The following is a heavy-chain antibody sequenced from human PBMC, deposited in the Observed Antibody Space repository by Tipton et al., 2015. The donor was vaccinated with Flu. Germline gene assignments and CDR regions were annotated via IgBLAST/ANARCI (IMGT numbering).Heavy chain of an antibody. J-gene: IGHJ6*02. D-gene: IGHD4/OR15-4a*01. V-gene: IGHV1-2*02. CDR2: INPNSGGT. CDR3: ARVRVRPDPYYYGMDV. Sequence: QLVQSRAEVKKPGASVKVSCKASGYTFTGYYMHWVRQAPGQGLEWMGWINPNSGGTNYAQKFQGRVTMTRDTSISTAYMELSRLRSDDTAVYYCARVRVRPDPYYYGMDVWGQGTTITVSS. CDR1: GYTFTGYY.